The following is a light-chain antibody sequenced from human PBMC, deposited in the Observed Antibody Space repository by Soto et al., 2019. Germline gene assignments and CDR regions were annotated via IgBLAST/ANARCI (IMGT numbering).Light chain of an antibody. V-gene: IGKV3-20*01. J-gene: IGKJ1*01. CDR2: GAS. CDR1: QSITSTY. CDR3: QQYESSLKT. Sequence: EIVLTQSPGTLSLSPGERATLSCRASQSITSTYLAWYQQKPGQAPRLLNYGASSRATGIPDRFSGSGSGTDFTLTISRLEPEDFAVYYCQQYESSLKTFGQGTKVE.